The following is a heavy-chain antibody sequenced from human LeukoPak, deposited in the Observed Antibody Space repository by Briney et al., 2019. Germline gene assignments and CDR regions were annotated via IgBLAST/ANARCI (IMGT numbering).Heavy chain of an antibody. CDR1: GFTFSSYG. Sequence: GESLRLSCAASGFTFSSYGMHWVRQAPGKGLEWVAIIWYDGGNIDYTDSVKGRFTISRDNSKNTLYLQMNSLRAEDTAVYYCAREEHKNWKIDYWGQGTLVTVYS. CDR3: AREEHKNWKIDY. V-gene: IGHV3-33*01. CDR2: IWYDGGNI. D-gene: IGHD1-1*01. J-gene: IGHJ4*02.